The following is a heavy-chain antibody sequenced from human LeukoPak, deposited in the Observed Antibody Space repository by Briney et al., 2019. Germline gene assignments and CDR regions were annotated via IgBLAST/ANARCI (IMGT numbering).Heavy chain of an antibody. CDR2: FDPEDGET. CDR1: GYTLTELS. Sequence: GASVKVSCKVSGYTLTELSMHWVRQAPGKGLEWMGGFDPEDGETIYAQKFQGRVTMTEDTSTDTAYMELSSLRSEDTAVYHCATAYSSGWLTFDYWGQGTLVTVSS. D-gene: IGHD6-19*01. V-gene: IGHV1-24*01. CDR3: ATAYSSGWLTFDY. J-gene: IGHJ4*02.